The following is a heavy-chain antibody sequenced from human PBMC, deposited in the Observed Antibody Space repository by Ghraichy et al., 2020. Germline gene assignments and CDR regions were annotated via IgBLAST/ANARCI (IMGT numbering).Heavy chain of an antibody. D-gene: IGHD4-17*01. V-gene: IGHV1-18*01. CDR1: GYTFTSYG. Sequence: ASVKVSCKASGYTFTSYGISWVRQAPGQGLEWMGWISAYNGNTNYAQKLQGRVTMTTDTSTSTAYMELRSLRSDDTAVYYCARVRSRTTVNTYYYYYMDVWGKGTTVTVSS. CDR2: ISAYNGNT. CDR3: ARVRSRTTVNTYYYYYMDV. J-gene: IGHJ6*03.